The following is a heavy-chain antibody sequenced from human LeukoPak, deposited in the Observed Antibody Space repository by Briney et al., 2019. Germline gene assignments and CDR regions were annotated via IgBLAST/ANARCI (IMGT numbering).Heavy chain of an antibody. CDR3: AREKSGYDY. D-gene: IGHD3-3*01. CDR1: GGSISSSSYY. V-gene: IGHV4-39*02. CDR2: IYYSGST. J-gene: IGHJ4*02. Sequence: SETLSLTCTVSGGSISSSSYYWGWIRQPPGKGLEWIGSIYYSGSTYYNPSLKSRVTISVDTSKNQFSLKLSSVTAADTAVYYCAREKSGYDYWGQGTLVTVSP.